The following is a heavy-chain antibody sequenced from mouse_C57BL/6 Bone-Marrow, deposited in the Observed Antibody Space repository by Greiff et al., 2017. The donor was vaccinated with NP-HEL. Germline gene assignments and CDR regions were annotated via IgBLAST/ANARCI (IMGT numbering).Heavy chain of an antibody. D-gene: IGHD6-1*01. J-gene: IGHJ3*01. CDR1: GYTFTDYE. V-gene: IGHV1-15*01. CDR2: IDPETGGT. CDR3: TTDLFFAY. Sequence: VKLVESGAELVRPGASVTLSCTASGYTFTDYEMHWVKQTTVHGLEWIGAIDPETGGTAYNPKFQGKAILTADKSSSTAYMELRSLTSEDSAVYYGTTDLFFAYWGQGTLVTVSA.